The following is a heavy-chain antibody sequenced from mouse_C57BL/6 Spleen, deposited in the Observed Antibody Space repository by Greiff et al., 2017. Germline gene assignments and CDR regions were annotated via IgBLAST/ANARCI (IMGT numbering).Heavy chain of an antibody. V-gene: IGHV5-9*01. CDR2: ISGGGGNT. J-gene: IGHJ3*01. CDR1: GFTFSSYT. Sequence: EVNVVESGGGLVKPGGSLKLSCAASGFTFSSYTMSWVRQTPEKRLEWVATISGGGGNTYYPDSVKGRFTISRDNAKNTLYLQMSSLRSEDTALYYCARHEGDPFAYWGQGTLVTVSA. CDR3: ARHEGDPFAY.